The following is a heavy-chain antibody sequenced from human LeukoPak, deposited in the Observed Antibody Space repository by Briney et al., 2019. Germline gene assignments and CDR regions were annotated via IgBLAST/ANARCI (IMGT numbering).Heavy chain of an antibody. D-gene: IGHD4-17*01. CDR3: ARHGETTVTLFDY. J-gene: IGHJ4*02. V-gene: IGHV4-39*01. Sequence: KSSETLSLTCTVSGGSIRSSYYYWGWIRQPPGKGLEWIGSIYDSGSTYYNPSLKSRVTISVDTSKNQFSLKLSSVTAADTAVYYCARHGETTVTLFDYWGQGTLVTVSS. CDR1: GGSIRSSYYY. CDR2: IYDSGST.